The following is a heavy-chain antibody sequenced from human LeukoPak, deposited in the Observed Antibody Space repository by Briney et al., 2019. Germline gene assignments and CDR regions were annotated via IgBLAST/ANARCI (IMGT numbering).Heavy chain of an antibody. J-gene: IGHJ4*02. CDR1: GFIFSDYA. Sequence: PGPSLRLSCVTSGFIFSDYAMHWVRQAPGKGLEWVTLMSYDGSRSCYTDSVKGRFTISRDNSKNTLYLQMNSLRAEDTAVYYGARAYCSGGSCYSFSYFDYGGQGTLVTVSS. V-gene: IGHV3-30*04. CDR2: MSYDGSRS. D-gene: IGHD2-15*01. CDR3: ARAYCSGGSCYSFSYFDY.